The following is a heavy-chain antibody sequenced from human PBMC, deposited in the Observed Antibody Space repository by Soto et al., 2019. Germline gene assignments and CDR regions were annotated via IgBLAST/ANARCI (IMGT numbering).Heavy chain of an antibody. CDR1: GFTFINYA. CDR2: ISYDGSNK. V-gene: IGHV3-30-3*01. Sequence: QVQLVESGGGVVQPGRSLRLCCAASGFTFINYAMHWVRQAPGKGLEWVAVISYDGSNKYYADSVKGRFTISRDNSKNTMYLQMNSLSAEDTAVYHCARDQVKGTMTILWGQGTLVTVSS. CDR3: ARDQVKGTMTIL. D-gene: IGHD4-17*01. J-gene: IGHJ4*02.